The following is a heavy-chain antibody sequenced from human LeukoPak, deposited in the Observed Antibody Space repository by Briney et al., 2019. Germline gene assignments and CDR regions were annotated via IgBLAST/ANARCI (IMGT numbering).Heavy chain of an antibody. V-gene: IGHV4-4*02. CDR2: IYHSGST. Sequence: PSAGPTLTNAHSGSSVGKGKWGSFGRQPIGKRKDWIGEIYHSGSTNYNPSLKSRVTISVDKSKNQFSLKLSSVTAADTAVYYCAASSGWYDGYYFDYWGQGTLVTVSS. D-gene: IGHD6-19*01. J-gene: IGHJ4*02. CDR1: GSSVGKGKW. CDR3: AASSGWYDGYYFDY.